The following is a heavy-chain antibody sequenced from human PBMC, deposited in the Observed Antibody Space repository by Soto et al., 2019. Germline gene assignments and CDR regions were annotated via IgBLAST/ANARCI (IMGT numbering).Heavy chain of an antibody. CDR1: GGTFSRHA. Sequence: QVQLVQSGAEVRKPGSSVKVSCKASGGTFSRHAISWVRQAPGQGLEWMGGIIPIFGTANHAQKFQGRVTIIADESTSTVYMELSSLRSEDTAMYYCASPGPYSSSYYFDYWGQGTLVTVSS. J-gene: IGHJ4*02. V-gene: IGHV1-69*01. CDR2: IIPIFGTA. D-gene: IGHD6-6*01. CDR3: ASPGPYSSSYYFDY.